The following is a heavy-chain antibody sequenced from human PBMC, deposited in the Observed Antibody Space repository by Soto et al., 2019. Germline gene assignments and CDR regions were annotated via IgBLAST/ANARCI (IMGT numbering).Heavy chain of an antibody. J-gene: IGHJ6*02. CDR3: ASNTAAGYEDYYYYSGMDV. V-gene: IGHV1-69*01. Sequence: QVQLVQSGAEVKKPGSSVKVSCKASGGTFSSYAISWVRQAPGQGLEWMGGIIPIFGTANYAQKFQGRVTITADESTSTADMEVSSRRTEDRAVYYCASNTAAGYEDYYYYSGMDVWGQGTTVTVSS. CDR1: GGTFSSYA. CDR2: IIPIFGTA. D-gene: IGHD6-13*01.